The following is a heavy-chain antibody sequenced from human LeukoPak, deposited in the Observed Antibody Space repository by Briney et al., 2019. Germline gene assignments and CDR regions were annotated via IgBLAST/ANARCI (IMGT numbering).Heavy chain of an antibody. CDR1: GGSISSYY. D-gene: IGHD4-17*01. V-gene: IGHV4-59*08. CDR3: ARVTTVTTSFHFDY. Sequence: PSETLSLTCTVSGGSISSYYWSWIRQPPGKGLEWIGCIYYSGSTNYNPSLKSRVTISVDTSKNQFSLKLSSVTAADTAVYYCARVTTVTTSFHFDYWGQGTLVTVSS. J-gene: IGHJ4*02. CDR2: IYYSGST.